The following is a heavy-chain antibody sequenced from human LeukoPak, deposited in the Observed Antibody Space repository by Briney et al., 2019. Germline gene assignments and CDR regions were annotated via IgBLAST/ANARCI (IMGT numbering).Heavy chain of an antibody. CDR1: GGTFSSYA. V-gene: IGHV1-69*13. CDR2: IIPIFGTA. D-gene: IGHD1-26*01. Sequence: ASVTVSCTASGGTFSSYAISWVRQAPGQGLEWMGGIIPIFGTANYAQKFQGRVTITADESTSTAYMELSSLRSEDTAVYYCAREGWGVGAYIWFDPWGQGTLVTVSS. J-gene: IGHJ5*02. CDR3: AREGWGVGAYIWFDP.